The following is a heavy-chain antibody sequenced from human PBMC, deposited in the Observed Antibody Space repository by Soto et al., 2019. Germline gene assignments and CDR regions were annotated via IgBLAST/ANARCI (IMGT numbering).Heavy chain of an antibody. CDR3: ARRERAAGTDWWFDP. Sequence: QLQLQESGPGLVKPSETLSLTCTVSGGSISSSSFHWGWIRQPPGKGLEWIGSIYYSGSTYYSPSLKGRVTLSVDTSKNQFSLRLRSVTAADTAVYYCARRERAAGTDWWFDPWGQGTLVTVSS. V-gene: IGHV4-39*01. CDR1: GGSISSSSFH. D-gene: IGHD6-13*01. J-gene: IGHJ5*02. CDR2: IYYSGST.